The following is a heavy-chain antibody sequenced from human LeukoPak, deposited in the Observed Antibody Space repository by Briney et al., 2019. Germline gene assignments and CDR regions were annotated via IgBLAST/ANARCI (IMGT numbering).Heavy chain of an antibody. CDR3: ARSESGLGYCSGGNCYSFDY. D-gene: IGHD2-15*01. CDR1: GFTFNNYE. J-gene: IGHJ4*02. CDR2: IDSSGSDI. Sequence: GGSLRLSCAASGFTFNNYEMNWVRQAPGKGLEWVSYIDSSGSDIYYEDSVKGRFTISRDNAKNSVYLQMDSLRADDTAVYYCARSESGLGYCSGGNCYSFDYWGQGTLATVSP. V-gene: IGHV3-48*03.